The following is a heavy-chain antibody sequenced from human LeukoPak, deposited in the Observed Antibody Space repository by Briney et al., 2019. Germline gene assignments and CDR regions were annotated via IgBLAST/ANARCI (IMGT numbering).Heavy chain of an antibody. V-gene: IGHV3-7*01. D-gene: IGHD3-10*01. J-gene: IGHJ4*02. CDR2: INHNGNVN. Sequence: GGSLRLSCAASGFTFSSYWMNWARQAPGKGLEWVASINHNGNVNYYVDSVKGRFTISRDNAKNSLYLQMNSLRAEDTAVYYCARAGKWLPDDLDYWGQGTLVTVSS. CDR3: ARAGKWLPDDLDY. CDR1: GFTFSSYW.